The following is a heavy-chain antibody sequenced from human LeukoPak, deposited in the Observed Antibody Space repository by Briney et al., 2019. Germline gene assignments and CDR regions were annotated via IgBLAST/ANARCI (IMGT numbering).Heavy chain of an antibody. CDR1: GFTFSSYS. D-gene: IGHD3-22*01. J-gene: IGHJ3*02. V-gene: IGHV3-21*01. CDR3: ARDLSYDSSGDDAFDI. CDR2: ISSSSSYI. Sequence: GGSLRLSCAASGFTFSSYSMNWVRQAPGKGLEWVSSISSSSSYIYYADSVKGRFTISRDNAKNSLYLQMNSLRAEDTAVYYCARDLSYDSSGDDAFDIWSQGTMVTVSS.